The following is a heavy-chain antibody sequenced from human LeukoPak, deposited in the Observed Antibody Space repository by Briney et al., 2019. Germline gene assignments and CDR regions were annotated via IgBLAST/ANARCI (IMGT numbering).Heavy chain of an antibody. CDR3: ATDREGDPSCYYLV. CDR2: ISANGGGT. D-gene: IGHD3-22*01. V-gene: IGHV3-23*01. J-gene: IGHJ4*02. Sequence: GGSLRLSCAASGFSFSNYAMTWVRQAPGKGLEWVSSISANGGGTYYADSVKGRFTISRDNSKNTLFLQMNSLRAEDSAVYYCATDREGDPSCYYLVGGQGTLITVSS. CDR1: GFSFSNYA.